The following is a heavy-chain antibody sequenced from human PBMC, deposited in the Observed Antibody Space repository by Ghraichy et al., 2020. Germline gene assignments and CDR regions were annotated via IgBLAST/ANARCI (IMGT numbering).Heavy chain of an antibody. D-gene: IGHD3-10*01. CDR3: ARDWYHYDSGNYFNGDDVFDI. J-gene: IGHJ3*02. CDR1: GYTFSAYG. V-gene: IGHV1-18*01. Sequence: ASVKVSCKASGYTFSAYGISWVRQAPGQGLEWMGWISAYNGNTNYAQKFRGRVTMTTDTSTSTAYMELRSLRSDDTAVYYCARDWYHYDSGNYFNGDDVFDIWGQGTMVTVSS. CDR2: ISAYNGNT.